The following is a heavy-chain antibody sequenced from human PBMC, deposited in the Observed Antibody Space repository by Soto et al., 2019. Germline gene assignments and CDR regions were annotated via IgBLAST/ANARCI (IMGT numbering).Heavy chain of an antibody. CDR2: ISSSGSTI. D-gene: IGHD5-12*01. J-gene: IGHJ4*02. CDR1: GFTFSSYE. Sequence: PGGSLRLSCAASGFTFSSYEMNWVRQAPGKGLEWVSYISSSGSTIYYADSVKGRFTISRDNAKNSLYLQMNSPRAEDTAVYYCAPFYSGYGIFDYWGQGTLVTVSS. CDR3: APFYSGYGIFDY. V-gene: IGHV3-48*03.